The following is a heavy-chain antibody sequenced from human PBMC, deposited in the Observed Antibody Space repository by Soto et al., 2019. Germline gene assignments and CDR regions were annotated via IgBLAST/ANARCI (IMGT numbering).Heavy chain of an antibody. CDR3: ARQYQLLWPFYYYGMDV. D-gene: IGHD2-2*01. CDR1: GCTFTSSG. CDR2: ISAYNGNT. J-gene: IGHJ6*02. V-gene: IGHV1-18*01. Sequence: ASVKVSCKAAGCTFTSSGISWVRQAPGQGLEWMGWISAYNGNTNYAQKLQGRVTMTTDTSTSTAYMELRSLRSDDTAVYYCARQYQLLWPFYYYGMDVWGQGTTVTVSS.